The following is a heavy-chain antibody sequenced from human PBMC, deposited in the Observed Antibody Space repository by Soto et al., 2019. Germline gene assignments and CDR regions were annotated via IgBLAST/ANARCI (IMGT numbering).Heavy chain of an antibody. CDR2: IDTDGGGT. Sequence: DVQLVESGGGLVQPGGSLRVSCAASGFTLGSHRIHWVRQAPGKGLEWVSRIDTDGGGTSYADSVKGRFTISTDNAKNAVYLQMNGLRAEATAVYYCATVFDLGGQGTLVPVSS. CDR3: ATVFDL. V-gene: IGHV3-74*01. D-gene: IGHD3-9*01. J-gene: IGHJ4*02. CDR1: GFTLGSHR.